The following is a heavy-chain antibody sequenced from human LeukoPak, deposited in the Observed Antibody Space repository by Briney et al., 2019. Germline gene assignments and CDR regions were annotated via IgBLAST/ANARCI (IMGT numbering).Heavy chain of an antibody. V-gene: IGHV3-23*01. CDR1: RFTFSKDA. CDR2: INGSGGST. D-gene: IGHD1-26*01. CDR3: AKATKRGSWDGNY. J-gene: IGHJ4*02. Sequence: GGSLRLSCAASRFTFSKDAMTWVRQAPGKGLEWVSVINGSGGSTYYADSVKGRFTISRDNSKNTLYLQMNSLRAEDTAVYYCAKATKRGSWDGNYWGQGTLVTVSS.